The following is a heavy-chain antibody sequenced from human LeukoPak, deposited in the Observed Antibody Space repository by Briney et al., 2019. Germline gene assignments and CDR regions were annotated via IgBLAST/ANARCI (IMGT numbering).Heavy chain of an antibody. CDR1: GFTFSSYS. V-gene: IGHV3-48*04. CDR3: ARDAGYYMDV. J-gene: IGHJ6*03. Sequence: GGSLRLSCAASGFTFSSYSMNWVRQAPGKGLEWVSYISSSGSTIYYADSVKGRFTISRDNAKDSLYLQMNSLRVEDTALYYCARDAGYYMDVWGKGTTVTVSS. CDR2: ISSSGSTI.